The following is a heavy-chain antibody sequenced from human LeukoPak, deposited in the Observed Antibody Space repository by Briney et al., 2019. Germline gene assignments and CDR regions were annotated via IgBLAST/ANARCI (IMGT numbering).Heavy chain of an antibody. D-gene: IGHD3-22*01. CDR1: GFTFSSYA. J-gene: IGHJ3*02. CDR3: AKGDSSGYLLGAFDI. V-gene: IGHV3-23*01. CDR2: ISGSGGST. Sequence: GGSLGLSCAASGFTFSSYAMSWVRQAPGKGLEWVSAISGSGGSTYYADSVKGRFTISRDNSKNTLYLQMNSLRAEDTAVYYCAKGDSSGYLLGAFDIWGQGTMVTVSS.